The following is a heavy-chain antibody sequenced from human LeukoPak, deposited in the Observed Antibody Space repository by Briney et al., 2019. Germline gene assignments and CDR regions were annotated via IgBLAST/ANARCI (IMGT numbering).Heavy chain of an antibody. CDR1: GFTFGTYY. J-gene: IGHJ4*02. CDR2: INQDGSET. CDR3: IRDQGGPHDY. Sequence: GGSLRLSCAASGFTFGTYYMSWVRQAPGKGLEWVANINQDGSETNYADSVQGRFTISRDNAENSLYLQMNSLRAEDTAVYYCIRDQGGPHDYWGQGTLVTVSS. V-gene: IGHV3-7*01. D-gene: IGHD3-16*01.